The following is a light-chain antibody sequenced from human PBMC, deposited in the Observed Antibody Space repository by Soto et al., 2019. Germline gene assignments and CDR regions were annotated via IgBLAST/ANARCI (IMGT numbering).Light chain of an antibody. CDR1: QGISKY. Sequence: DIQMTQSPSSLSASVGDRVTITCRASQGISKYLAWYQQKPGKVPTLLIYAASTLQSGVPSRFSGSGSGTHLTLTIRSLQPEDVATYYCQKYNSAPQTFGQGTKVEIK. V-gene: IGKV1-27*01. CDR3: QKYNSAPQT. CDR2: AAS. J-gene: IGKJ1*01.